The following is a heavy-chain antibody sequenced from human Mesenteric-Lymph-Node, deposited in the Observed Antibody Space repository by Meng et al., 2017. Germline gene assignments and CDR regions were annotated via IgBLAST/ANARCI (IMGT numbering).Heavy chain of an antibody. CDR2: ISSSGSTI. V-gene: IGHV3-48*04. Sequence: GGSLRLSCAASGFTFSSYSMNWVRQAPGKGLEWVSYISSSGSTIYYADSVKGRFTISRDNAKNSLYLQMNSLRAEDTAVYYCARDPAAYCGGDCPRDAFDIWGQGTMVTVSS. D-gene: IGHD2-21*02. J-gene: IGHJ3*02. CDR1: GFTFSSYS. CDR3: ARDPAAYCGGDCPRDAFDI.